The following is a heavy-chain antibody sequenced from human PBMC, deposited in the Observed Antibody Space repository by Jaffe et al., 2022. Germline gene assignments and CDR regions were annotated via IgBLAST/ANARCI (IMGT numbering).Heavy chain of an antibody. CDR1: GYTFTSYY. CDR2: INPSGGST. D-gene: IGHD2-15*01. Sequence: QVQLVQSGAEVKKPGASVKVSCKASGYTFTSYYMHWVRQAPGQGLEWMGIINPSGGSTSYAQKFQGRVTMTRDTSTSTVYMELSSLRSEDTAVYYCARGGYCSGGSCYPHFDYWGQGTLVTVSS. J-gene: IGHJ4*02. CDR3: ARGGYCSGGSCYPHFDY. V-gene: IGHV1-46*03.